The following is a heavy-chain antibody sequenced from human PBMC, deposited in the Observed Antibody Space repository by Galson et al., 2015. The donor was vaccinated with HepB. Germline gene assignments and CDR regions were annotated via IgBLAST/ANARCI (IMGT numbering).Heavy chain of an antibody. J-gene: IGHJ4*02. Sequence: SLRLSCAASGFTFSNAWMNWVRQAPGKGLEWVGRIKSKTDGGTTDYAAPVKGRFTISRDDSKNTLYLQMNSLKTEDTAVYYCTTDPLPLLWSLDFYWGQGTLVTVSS. CDR2: IKSKTDGGTT. V-gene: IGHV3-15*07. CDR1: GFTFSNAW. CDR3: TTDPLPLLWSLDFY. D-gene: IGHD3-10*01.